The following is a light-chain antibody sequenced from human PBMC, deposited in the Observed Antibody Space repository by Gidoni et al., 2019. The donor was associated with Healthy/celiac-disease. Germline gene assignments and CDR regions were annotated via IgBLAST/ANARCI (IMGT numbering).Light chain of an antibody. Sequence: EIVLTQSPSTLSLSPGERATLSCRASQSVGRYFSWYQQKVGQAPRLLIYDASDRATGIPARFSGSGSGTDFTLTISSLDPEDFAVYYCQQRSNWPRITCGQGTRLEIK. V-gene: IGKV3-11*01. CDR3: QQRSNWPRIT. J-gene: IGKJ5*01. CDR2: DAS. CDR1: QSVGRY.